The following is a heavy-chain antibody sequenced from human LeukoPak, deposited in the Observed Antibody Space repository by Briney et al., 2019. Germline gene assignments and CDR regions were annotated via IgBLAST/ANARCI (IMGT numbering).Heavy chain of an antibody. Sequence: PGGSLRLSCAASGLTFSTYAMNWGRQASGKGLEWVSTISGSGGSTYYADSVKGRFTISRDSSKNTLYLQMNSLRAEDTAVYYCAAGRSGYDQFDYWGQGTLVTVSS. CDR3: AAGRSGYDQFDY. CDR2: ISGSGGST. CDR1: GLTFSTYA. J-gene: IGHJ4*02. D-gene: IGHD5-12*01. V-gene: IGHV3-23*01.